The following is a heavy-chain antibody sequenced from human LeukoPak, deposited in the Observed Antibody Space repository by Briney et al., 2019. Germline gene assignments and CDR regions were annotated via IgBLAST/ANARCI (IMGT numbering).Heavy chain of an antibody. J-gene: IGHJ5*02. CDR1: GFTFSSYW. V-gene: IGHV3-21*01. Sequence: PGGSLRLSCAASGFTFSSYWMSWVRQAPGKVLEWVSSITYSSTYIYYADSVKGRFTISRDNAKNSVYLEMNSLRAEDTAVYYCARDRCSGGSCYSVWFDPWGQGTLVTVSS. CDR3: ARDRCSGGSCYSVWFDP. D-gene: IGHD2-15*01. CDR2: ITYSSTYI.